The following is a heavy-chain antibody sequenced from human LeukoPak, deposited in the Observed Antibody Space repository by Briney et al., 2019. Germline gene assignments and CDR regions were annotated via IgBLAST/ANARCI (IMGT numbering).Heavy chain of an antibody. CDR2: ISYDGSNK. CDR1: GFTFSSYA. V-gene: IGHV3-30-3*01. J-gene: IGHJ6*02. Sequence: GGSLRLSCAASGFTFSSYAMHWVRQAPGKGLEWVAVISYDGSNKYYAASVKGRFTISRDNSKNTLYLQMNSLRAEDTAVYYCARDHPPGGDYDFWSGYYGLNYYYGMDVWGQGTTVTVSS. D-gene: IGHD3-3*01. CDR3: ARDHPPGGDYDFWSGYYGLNYYYGMDV.